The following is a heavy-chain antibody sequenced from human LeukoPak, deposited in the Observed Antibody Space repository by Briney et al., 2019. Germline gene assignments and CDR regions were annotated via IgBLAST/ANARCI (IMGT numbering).Heavy chain of an antibody. J-gene: IGHJ4*02. D-gene: IGHD6-19*01. V-gene: IGHV1-2*02. Sequence: EGSVKVSCKASGYTFTGYYMHWVRQAPGQGLEWMGWINPNSGGTNYAQKFQDRVTMTRDTSISTAYMELSRLRSDDTAVYYCARTREAYSSGWYGFDYWGQGTLVTVSS. CDR2: INPNSGGT. CDR1: GYTFTGYY. CDR3: ARTREAYSSGWYGFDY.